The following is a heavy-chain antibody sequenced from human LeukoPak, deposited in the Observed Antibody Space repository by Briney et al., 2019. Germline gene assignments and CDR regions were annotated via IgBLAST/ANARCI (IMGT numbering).Heavy chain of an antibody. V-gene: IGHV1-46*01. CDR3: ARGGYCSGTSCYLDS. CDR1: GYTFTSYG. J-gene: IGHJ4*02. Sequence: ASVKVSCKASGYTFTSYGISWVRQAPGQGLEWMGIINPSGGSTTYAQKFQGRVTMTRDMSTSTLYMEVSSLISEDTAVYYCARGGYCSGTSCYLDSWGQGTLVTVSS. CDR2: INPSGGST. D-gene: IGHD2-2*01.